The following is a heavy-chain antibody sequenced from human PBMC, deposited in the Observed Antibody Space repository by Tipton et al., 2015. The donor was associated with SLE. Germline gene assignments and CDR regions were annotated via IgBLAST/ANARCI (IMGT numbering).Heavy chain of an antibody. V-gene: IGHV3-30*03. Sequence: SLRLSCAASGFTFSSYSMNWVRQAPGKGLEWVAVISYDGSDKYYADSVKGRFTISRDNSKNTLYLQMNSLRAEDTAVYYCARLLSNYYGMDVWGRGTTVTVSS. D-gene: IGHD3-16*02. J-gene: IGHJ6*02. CDR2: ISYDGSDK. CDR3: ARLLSNYYGMDV. CDR1: GFTFSSYS.